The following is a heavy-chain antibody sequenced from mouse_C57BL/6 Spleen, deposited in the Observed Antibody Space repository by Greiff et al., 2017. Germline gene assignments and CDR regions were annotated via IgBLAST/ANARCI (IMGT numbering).Heavy chain of an antibody. D-gene: IGHD1-1*01. J-gene: IGHJ1*03. CDR3: ARETYYYGSRWYFDV. Sequence: QVQLQQSGAELARPGASVKLSCKASGYTFTSYGISWVKQRTGQGLEWIGEIYPRSGNTYYNEKFKGKATLTADKSSSTAYMELRSLTSEDSAVYFCARETYYYGSRWYFDVWGTGTTVTVSS. CDR2: IYPRSGNT. V-gene: IGHV1-81*01. CDR1: GYTFTSYG.